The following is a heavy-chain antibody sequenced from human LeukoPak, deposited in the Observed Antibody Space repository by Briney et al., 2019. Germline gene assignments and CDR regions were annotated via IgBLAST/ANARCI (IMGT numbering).Heavy chain of an antibody. CDR2: IYTSGGT. Sequence: SETLSLTCTVSGGSISSYYWSWIRQPAGKGLEWIGRIYTSGGTNYNPSLKSRVTISVDTSKNQFSLKLSSVSAADTAVYYCARLSAGPNWFDPWGQGTLVTVSS. J-gene: IGHJ5*02. V-gene: IGHV4-4*07. CDR3: ARLSAGPNWFDP. D-gene: IGHD6-13*01. CDR1: GGSISSYY.